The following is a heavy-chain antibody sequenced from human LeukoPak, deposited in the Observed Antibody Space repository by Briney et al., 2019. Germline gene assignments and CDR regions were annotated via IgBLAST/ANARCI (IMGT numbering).Heavy chain of an antibody. Sequence: SETLSLTCAVYGGSFSGYCWSWIRQPPGKGLEWIGEINHSGSTNYNPSLKSRVTTSVDTSKNQFSLKLSSVTAADTAVYYCARGLGCSGGSCYGDYYYYYYMDVWGKGTTVTVSS. CDR3: ARGLGCSGGSCYGDYYYYYYMDV. CDR1: GGSFSGYC. J-gene: IGHJ6*03. CDR2: INHSGST. D-gene: IGHD2-15*01. V-gene: IGHV4-34*01.